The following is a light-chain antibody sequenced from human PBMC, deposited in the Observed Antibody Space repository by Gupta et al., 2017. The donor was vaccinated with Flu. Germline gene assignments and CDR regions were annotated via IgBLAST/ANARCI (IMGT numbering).Light chain of an antibody. CDR2: DVS. J-gene: IGLJ3*02. Sequence: QSALTQPRSVSGSPGQSVTISCTGTSSDVGGYNYVSWYQQHPGKAPKLMIYDVSKRPSGVPDRFSGSKSGNTASLTISGLQAEDEADYYCCSYAGSYTFYWVLGGGTKLTVL. V-gene: IGLV2-11*01. CDR3: CSYAGSYTFYWV. CDR1: SSDVGGYNY.